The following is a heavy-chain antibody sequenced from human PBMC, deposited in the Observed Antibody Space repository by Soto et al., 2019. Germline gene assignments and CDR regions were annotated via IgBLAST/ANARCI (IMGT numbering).Heavy chain of an antibody. CDR2: ISGSGGST. Sequence: HPGGSLRLSCAASGFTFSSYAMSWVRQAPGKGLEWVSAISGSGGSTYYADSVKGRFTISRDNSKNTLYLQMNSLRAEDTAVYYCAKDGHYDSSGYYYVSPYFDYWGQGTLVTVSS. J-gene: IGHJ4*02. CDR3: AKDGHYDSSGYYYVSPYFDY. V-gene: IGHV3-23*01. CDR1: GFTFSSYA. D-gene: IGHD3-22*01.